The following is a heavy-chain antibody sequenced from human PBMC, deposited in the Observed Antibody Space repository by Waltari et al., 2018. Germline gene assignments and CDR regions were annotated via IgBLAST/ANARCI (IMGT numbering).Heavy chain of an antibody. V-gene: IGHV3-30*01. Sequence: QVHLVESGGGVVQPGRSLRLSCAASGFTFSSYAMHWVRQAPGKGLEWVAVISYDGSNKYYADSVKGRFTISRDNSKNTLYLQMNSLRAEDTAVYYCARSYSNYVWVVDYWGQGTLVTVSS. D-gene: IGHD4-4*01. CDR2: ISYDGSNK. J-gene: IGHJ4*02. CDR1: GFTFSSYA. CDR3: ARSYSNYVWVVDY.